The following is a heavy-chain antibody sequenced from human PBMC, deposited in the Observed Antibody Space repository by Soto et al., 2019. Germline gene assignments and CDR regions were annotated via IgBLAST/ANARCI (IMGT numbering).Heavy chain of an antibody. J-gene: IGHJ4*01. CDR1: GSTYNSYG. CDR3: ARLANIFDFDN. V-gene: IGHV1-18*04. Sequence: ASVKVSCTASGSTYNSYGISWVRQAPGQGLEWMGWISAYNGNTNYAQKLQGRVTMTTDTSTSTAYLQWSSLKASDTAMYYCARLANIFDFDNWGHGTLVPVSS. D-gene: IGHD2-21*01. CDR2: ISAYNGNT.